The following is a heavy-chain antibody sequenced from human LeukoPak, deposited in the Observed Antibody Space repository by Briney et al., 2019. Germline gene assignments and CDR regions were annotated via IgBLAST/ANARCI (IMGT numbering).Heavy chain of an antibody. CDR1: GGTFSSYA. D-gene: IGHD7-27*01. V-gene: IGHV1-69*06. CDR3: ARPQDFGLTGMNAFDI. Sequence: SLKVSCKASGGTFSSYAISWVRQAPGQRLEWMGGIIPIFGTANYAQKFQGRVTITADKSTSTAYMELSSLRSEDTAVYYCARPQDFGLTGMNAFDIWGQGTMVTVSS. J-gene: IGHJ3*02. CDR2: IIPIFGTA.